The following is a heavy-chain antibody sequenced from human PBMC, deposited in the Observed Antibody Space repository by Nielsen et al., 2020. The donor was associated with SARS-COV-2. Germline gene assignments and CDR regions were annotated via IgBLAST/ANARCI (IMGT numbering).Heavy chain of an antibody. CDR2: IGVSGGVT. CDR3: TRRVAGGTMDV. Sequence: GGSLRLSCAASGFTFSNFAMNGVRQAPGKGLEWVSTIGVSGGVTYYADSLKGRFTISRDNTKNTLYLQMNSLGADDTAIYYCTRRVAGGTMDVWGQGTTVTVSS. D-gene: IGHD6-19*01. J-gene: IGHJ6*02. CDR1: GFTFSNFA. V-gene: IGHV3-23*01.